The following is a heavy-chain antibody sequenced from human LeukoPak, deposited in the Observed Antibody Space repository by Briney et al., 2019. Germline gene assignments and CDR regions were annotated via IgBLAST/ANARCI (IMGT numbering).Heavy chain of an antibody. J-gene: IGHJ5*02. CDR2: IIPIFGTA. D-gene: IGHD6-6*01. CDR3: ARVAASRSSSPWFDP. Sequence: SVKVSCKASGGTFSSYAINWVRQAPGQGLEWMGGIIPIFGTANYAQKLQGRVTITADESTSTAYMELSNLRSEDTAVYYYARVAASRSSSPWFDPWGQGTLVTVSS. CDR1: GGTFSSYA. V-gene: IGHV1-69*13.